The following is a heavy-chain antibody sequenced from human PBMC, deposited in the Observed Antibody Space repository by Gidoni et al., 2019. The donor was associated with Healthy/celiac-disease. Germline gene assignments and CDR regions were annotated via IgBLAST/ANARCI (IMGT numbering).Heavy chain of an antibody. CDR3: ARTYYDFWSGYIPYGYYFDY. CDR1: GYSFTSYG. J-gene: IGHJ4*02. D-gene: IGHD3-3*01. CDR2: IRAYNGNT. V-gene: IGHV1-18*01. Sequence: QVQLVQSGAEVKKPGASVKVSCKASGYSFTSYGISWVRQAPGQGLEWMGWIRAYNGNTNNAQKLQGRVTMTTDTATSTAYMELRSLRSDDTAVYYCARTYYDFWSGYIPYGYYFDYWGQGTLVTVSS.